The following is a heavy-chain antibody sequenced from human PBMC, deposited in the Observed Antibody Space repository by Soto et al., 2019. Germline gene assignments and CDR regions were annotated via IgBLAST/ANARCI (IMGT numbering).Heavy chain of an antibody. V-gene: IGHV4-30-4*01. CDR2: IYNGGST. Sequence: KPXASLSLICSVRGDCFSSVGDHWAWLRRPPGKGLEWIGYIYNGGSTYYRPSLESRMHMSLDATRNHYSLRLTSVTAADTAVYFCASPPVGLDTISYFDYWGHGKLVTVSS. D-gene: IGHD3-3*01. J-gene: IGHJ4*01. CDR1: GDCFSSVGDH. CDR3: ASPPVGLDTISYFDY.